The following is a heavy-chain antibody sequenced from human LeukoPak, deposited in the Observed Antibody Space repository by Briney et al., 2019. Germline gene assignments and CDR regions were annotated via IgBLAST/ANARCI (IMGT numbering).Heavy chain of an antibody. CDR3: ARGPYQLLSGSYFDY. Sequence: ASVKVSCKASGYTFTSYGISWVRQAPGQGLEWMGWISAYNGNTNYAQKLQGRVTMTTDTSTSTAYMELRSLRSDDTAVYYCARGPYQLLSGSYFDYWGQGTLVTVSS. CDR1: GYTFTSYG. V-gene: IGHV1-18*01. CDR2: ISAYNGNT. D-gene: IGHD2-2*01. J-gene: IGHJ4*02.